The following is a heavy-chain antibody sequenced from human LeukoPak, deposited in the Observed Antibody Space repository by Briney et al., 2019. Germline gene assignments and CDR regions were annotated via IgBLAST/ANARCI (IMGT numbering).Heavy chain of an antibody. J-gene: IGHJ5*02. CDR2: IYYSGST. Sequence: SETLSLTCTVSGGSISSYYWSWIRQPPGKGLGWIGYIYYSGSTNYNPSLKSRVTISVDTSKNQFSLKLSSVTAADTAVYYCAAYYYGSGTPLDWFDPWGQGTLVTVSS. CDR1: GGSISSYY. V-gene: IGHV4-59*01. CDR3: AAYYYGSGTPLDWFDP. D-gene: IGHD3-10*01.